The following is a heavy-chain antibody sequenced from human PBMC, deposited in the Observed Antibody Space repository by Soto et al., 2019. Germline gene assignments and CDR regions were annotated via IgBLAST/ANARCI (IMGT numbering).Heavy chain of an antibody. Sequence: QVQLVQSGPEVKKPGASVRVSCKAPGVTFSSYVFSWVRQAPRQGLEWMGKITPVFGTTHFAQKFQGRLTITADEYTTTICVELRNLTSDDTAMYYCARSLPSDLWGQGTLINVSS. CDR2: ITPVFGTT. CDR1: GVTFSSYV. J-gene: IGHJ5*02. V-gene: IGHV1-69*18. D-gene: IGHD3-10*01. CDR3: ARSLPSDL.